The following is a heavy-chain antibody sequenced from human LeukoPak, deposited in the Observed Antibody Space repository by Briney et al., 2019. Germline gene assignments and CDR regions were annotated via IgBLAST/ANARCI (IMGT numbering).Heavy chain of an antibody. J-gene: IGHJ5*02. CDR3: ARLCSIRWCLHDWFDP. D-gene: IGHD2-21*01. CDR2: INPSGGTT. V-gene: IGHV1-46*02. CDR1: GGTFNNYV. Sequence: ASVKVSCRASGGTFNNYVISWVRQAPGQGLEWMGIINPSGGTTNYAQKLQGRITMTSDTSTSTVYMELSSLRSDDTAVYYCARLCSIRWCLHDWFDPWGQGTLVTVSS.